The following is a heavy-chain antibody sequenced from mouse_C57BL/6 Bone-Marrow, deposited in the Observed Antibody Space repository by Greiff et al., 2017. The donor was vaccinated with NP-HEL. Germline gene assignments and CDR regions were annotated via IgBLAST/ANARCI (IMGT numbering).Heavy chain of an antibody. CDR2: ISGGGGNT. J-gene: IGHJ4*01. CDR1: GFTFSSYT. D-gene: IGHD1-1*01. Sequence: EVQRVESGGGLVKPGGSLKLSCAASGFTFSSYTMSWVRQTPEKRLEWVATISGGGGNTYYPDSVKGRFTISRDNAKNTLYLQMSSLRSEDTALYYCARILITTVVAKDYYAMDYWGQGTSVTVSS. CDR3: ARILITTVVAKDYYAMDY. V-gene: IGHV5-9*01.